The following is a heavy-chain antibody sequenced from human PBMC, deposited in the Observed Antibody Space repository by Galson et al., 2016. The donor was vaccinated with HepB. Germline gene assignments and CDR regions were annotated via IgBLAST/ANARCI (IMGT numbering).Heavy chain of an antibody. V-gene: IGHV3-23*01. Sequence: SLRLSCAGSGFTFSSYAMSWVRQAPGKGLHWVSGIGGSGNKTYSADSVKGRFTISRDNSKNTLYLQMNSLRAEDTAVYYCAKVTGAIPTRFDYWGQGTLVTVSS. CDR3: AKVTGAIPTRFDY. CDR2: IGGSGNKT. J-gene: IGHJ4*02. CDR1: GFTFSSYA. D-gene: IGHD1-1*01.